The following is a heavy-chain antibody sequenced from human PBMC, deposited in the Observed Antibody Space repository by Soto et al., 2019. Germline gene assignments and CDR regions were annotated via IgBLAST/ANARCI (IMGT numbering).Heavy chain of an antibody. CDR3: ARGAVMPDS. V-gene: IGHV3-23*01. CDR2: ISASGGST. Sequence: LRLSCAASGFTFDSFAMTWVRQAPGKGLEWVSAISASGGSTFYADSVKGRFTISRDSSKNTLYLQMNSLRAEDTAVYYCARGAVMPDSWGQGTLVTVSS. J-gene: IGHJ4*02. CDR1: GFTFDSFA. D-gene: IGHD3-16*01.